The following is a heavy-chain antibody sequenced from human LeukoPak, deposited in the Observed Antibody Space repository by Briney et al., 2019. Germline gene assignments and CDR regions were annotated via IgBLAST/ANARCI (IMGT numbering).Heavy chain of an antibody. D-gene: IGHD3-10*01. J-gene: IGHJ4*02. Sequence: SESLSLTCTVSGGSISSSSYYWGWIRQPPGKGLEWIGSIYYDGSTYYNPSLKSRVTISVDTSQNQLPLKLGSVTAADTAVYYCARLIWYGSGSYSYYFDYWGQGTLVTVSP. CDR2: IYYDGST. V-gene: IGHV4-39*01. CDR3: ARLIWYGSGSYSYYFDY. CDR1: GGSISSSSYY.